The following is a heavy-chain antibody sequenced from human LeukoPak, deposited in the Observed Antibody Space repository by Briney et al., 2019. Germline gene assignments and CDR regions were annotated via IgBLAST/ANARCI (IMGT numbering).Heavy chain of an antibody. CDR2: ISSEAYGGST. CDR3: TRVVPRYYYDSSGYSYSDF. J-gene: IGHJ4*02. V-gene: IGHV3-49*03. D-gene: IGHD3-22*01. CDR1: GFTFGDYA. Sequence: GGSLRLSCTASGFTFGDYAMSWFRQAPGKGLEWVGFISSEAYGGSTQYAASVTGRFTISRDDSKGIAHLQMNSLKTEDTAVYYCTRVVPRYYYDSSGYSYSDFWGQGTLVTVSS.